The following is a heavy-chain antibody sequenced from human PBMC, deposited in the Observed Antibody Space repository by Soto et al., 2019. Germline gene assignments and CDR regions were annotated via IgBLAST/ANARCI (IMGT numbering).Heavy chain of an antibody. CDR2: IYWDNDK. CDR1: GFSLSSGVG. CDR3: AHRQVGYSSSWYHAFDY. J-gene: IGHJ4*02. D-gene: IGHD6-13*01. V-gene: IGHV2-5*02. Sequence: SGPTLVNPTETLTLTCTFSGFSLSSGVGVGWVRQPPGKALEWLAVIYWDNDKRSSPSLKSRLTITKDTSKNQVFLTMTNMDPVDTATYYCAHRQVGYSSSWYHAFDYWGQGTLVTVSS.